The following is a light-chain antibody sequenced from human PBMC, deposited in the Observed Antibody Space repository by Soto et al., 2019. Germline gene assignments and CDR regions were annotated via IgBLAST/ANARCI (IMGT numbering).Light chain of an antibody. CDR3: SAVTTSNTGV. Sequence: QSALPQPASVSGSPGQSITISCTGTSSDVGGFNYVSWYHHYPGDAPKLLIYEVSNRPSGVSSRFSGSKSGNTASLTISGLQADDECYYYSSAVTTSNTGVFGGGTKLTVL. J-gene: IGLJ3*02. CDR1: SSDVGGFNY. CDR2: EVS. V-gene: IGLV2-14*01.